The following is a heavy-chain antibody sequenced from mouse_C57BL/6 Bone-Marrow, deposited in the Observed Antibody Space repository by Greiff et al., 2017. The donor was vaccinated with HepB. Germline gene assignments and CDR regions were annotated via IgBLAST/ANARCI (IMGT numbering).Heavy chain of an antibody. D-gene: IGHD1-1*01. CDR1: GYTFTSYW. V-gene: IGHV1-69*01. CDR2: IDPSDSYT. Sequence: QVQLQQPGAELVMPGASVKLSCKASGYTFTSYWMHWVKQRPGQGLEWIGEIDPSDSYTNYNEKFKSKATLTVDTSSSTAYMQLSSLTSEDSAVYYCARGGVTTVVADYWGQGTTLTVSS. J-gene: IGHJ2*01. CDR3: ARGGVTTVVADY.